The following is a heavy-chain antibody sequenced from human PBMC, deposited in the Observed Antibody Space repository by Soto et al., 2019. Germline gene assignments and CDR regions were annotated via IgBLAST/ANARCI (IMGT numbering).Heavy chain of an antibody. J-gene: IGHJ6*02. D-gene: IGHD1-20*01. CDR3: AREGITGTGLGYYGMDV. CDR2: ISYDGSNK. Sequence: QVQLVESGGGVVQPGRSLRLSCAASGFTFSSYAMHWVRQAPGKGLEWVAVISYDGSNKYYADSVKGRFTISRDNSKNTLYLQMNSLRAEDTAVYYCAREGITGTGLGYYGMDVWGQGTTVTVSS. V-gene: IGHV3-30-3*01. CDR1: GFTFSSYA.